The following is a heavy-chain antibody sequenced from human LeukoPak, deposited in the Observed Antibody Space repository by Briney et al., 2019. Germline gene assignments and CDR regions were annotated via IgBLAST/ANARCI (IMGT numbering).Heavy chain of an antibody. J-gene: IGHJ4*02. V-gene: IGHV1-2*02. D-gene: IGHD6-19*01. Sequence: ASVKVSCKASGHTLTGYYMHWVRQAPGQGLEWMGWINPNSGGTNYAQKFQGRVTMTRDTSISTAYMELSRLRSDDTAVYYCARSSISSGWYDYWGQGTLVTVSS. CDR3: ARSSISSGWYDY. CDR1: GHTLTGYY. CDR2: INPNSGGT.